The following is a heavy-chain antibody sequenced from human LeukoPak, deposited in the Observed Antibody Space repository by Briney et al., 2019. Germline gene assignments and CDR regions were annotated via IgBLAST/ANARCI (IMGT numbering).Heavy chain of an antibody. Sequence: GGSLRLSCAASGFTFSSYWMSWVRQAPGKGLEWVANIKQDGSEKYYVDSVKGRFTISRDNAKNSLYLQMNSLRAEDTAVYYCARDKDSSGYINWFDPWGQGTLVTVSS. CDR3: ARDKDSSGYINWFDP. CDR2: IKQDGSEK. CDR1: GFTFSSYW. D-gene: IGHD3-22*01. J-gene: IGHJ5*02. V-gene: IGHV3-7*01.